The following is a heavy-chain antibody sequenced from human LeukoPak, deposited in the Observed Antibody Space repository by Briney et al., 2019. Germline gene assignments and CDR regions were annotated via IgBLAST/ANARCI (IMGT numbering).Heavy chain of an antibody. D-gene: IGHD2-15*01. CDR2: INWNGGST. V-gene: IGHV3-20*04. CDR3: AREGDLGYCSGGSCYYFDY. J-gene: IGHJ4*02. CDR1: GFTFDDNV. Sequence: GGSLRLSCAASGFTFDDNVMSWVRQAPGKGLEWVSGINWNGGSTGYADSVKGRFTISRDNAKSSVYLQMNSLRAEDTALYYCAREGDLGYCSGGSCYYFDYWGQGTLVTVSS.